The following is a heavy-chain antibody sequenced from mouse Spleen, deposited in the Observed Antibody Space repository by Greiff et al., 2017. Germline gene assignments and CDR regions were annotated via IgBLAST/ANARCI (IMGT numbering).Heavy chain of an antibody. J-gene: IGHJ3*01. Sequence: QVQLQQPGAELVMPGASVKLSCKASGYTFTSYWMHWVKQRPGQGLEWIGEIDPSDSYTNYNQKFKGKATLTVDKSSSTAYMQLSSLTSEDSAVYYCARGRDYYYGSFAYWGQGTLVTVSA. V-gene: IGHV1-69*01. D-gene: IGHD1-1*01. CDR3: ARGRDYYYGSFAY. CDR2: IDPSDSYT. CDR1: GYTFTSYW.